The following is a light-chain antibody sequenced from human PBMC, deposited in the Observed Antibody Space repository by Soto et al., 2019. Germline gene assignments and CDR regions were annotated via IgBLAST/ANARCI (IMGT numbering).Light chain of an antibody. CDR1: QSILFSSNNKNH. Sequence: DIVMTQSPDSLAVSLGERATINCKSSQSILFSSNNKNHLAWYQQKPGQPPRLLIYWASTRDSGVPDRFSGSGSGTDFTLTISSLQAEDVAVYYCQQYYTPPLTFGGGTKVDIK. J-gene: IGKJ4*01. CDR3: QQYYTPPLT. CDR2: WAS. V-gene: IGKV4-1*01.